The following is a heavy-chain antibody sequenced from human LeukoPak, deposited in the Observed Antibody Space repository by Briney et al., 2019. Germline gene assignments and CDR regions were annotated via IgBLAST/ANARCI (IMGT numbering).Heavy chain of an antibody. CDR2: INHSGST. Sequence: SETLSLTCAVYGGSFGGYYWSWIRPPPGKGLEWIGEINHSGSTNYNPSLKSRVTISVDTSKNQFSLKLSSVTAADTAVYYCARDRSSSWHWDIWGQGTMVTVSS. CDR3: ARDRSSSWHWDI. V-gene: IGHV4-34*01. D-gene: IGHD6-13*01. J-gene: IGHJ3*02. CDR1: GGSFGGYY.